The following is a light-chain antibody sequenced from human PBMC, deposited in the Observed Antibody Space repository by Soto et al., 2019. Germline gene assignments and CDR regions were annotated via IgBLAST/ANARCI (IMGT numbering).Light chain of an antibody. J-gene: IGLJ1*01. CDR3: GTWDSSTRYV. CDR2: DNN. Sequence: QSVLTQPPSVSAAPGQKVTISCSGSSSNIGNNYVSWYQQLPGTAPKLLIYDNNKRPSGIPDRFSGSKSGTSATLGITGLQTGDEADYYCGTWDSSTRYVFGTGTKVTVL. V-gene: IGLV1-51*01. CDR1: SSNIGNNY.